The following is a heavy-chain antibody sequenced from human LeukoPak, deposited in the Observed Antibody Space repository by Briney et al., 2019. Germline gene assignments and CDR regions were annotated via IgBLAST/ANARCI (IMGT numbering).Heavy chain of an antibody. CDR2: IRYVGNNE. CDR1: GFSFSYYD. D-gene: IGHD2-8*02. Sequence: PGGSLRLSCVASGFSFSYYDMHCVRQAPGKGLEWVAFIRYVGNNEYYADSVKGRFTISRDNSKNTLYLQMNSMRREDTAVYYCVKSTDSPGFDFWGQGTLVTVSS. CDR3: VKSTDSPGFDF. J-gene: IGHJ4*02. V-gene: IGHV3-30*02.